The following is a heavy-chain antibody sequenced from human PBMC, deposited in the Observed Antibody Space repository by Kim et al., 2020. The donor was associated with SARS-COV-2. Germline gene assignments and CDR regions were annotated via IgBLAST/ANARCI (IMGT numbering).Heavy chain of an antibody. D-gene: IGHD2-15*01. V-gene: IGHV3-74*01. J-gene: IGHJ6*02. CDR3: AREIVVVVAATHYYYYGMDV. CDR1: GFTFSSYW. CDR2: INSDGSST. Sequence: GGSLRLSCAASGFTFSSYWMHWVRQAPGKGLVWVSRINSDGSSTSYADSVKGRFTISRDNAKNTLYLQMNSLRAEDTAVYYCAREIVVVVAATHYYYYGMDVWGQGTTVTVSS.